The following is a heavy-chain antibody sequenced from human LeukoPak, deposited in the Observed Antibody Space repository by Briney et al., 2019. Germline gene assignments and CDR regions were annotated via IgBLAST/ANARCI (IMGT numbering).Heavy chain of an antibody. CDR2: IYYSGST. Sequence: SETLSLTCTLSGRSISSYYWSWIRQPPGKGLEWIGYIYYSGSTNYNPSLKSRVTISVDTSKNQFSLKLSSVTAADTAVYYCARELSGYSYGPNWFDPWGQGTLVTVSS. CDR1: GRSISSYY. J-gene: IGHJ5*02. V-gene: IGHV4-59*01. CDR3: ARELSGYSYGPNWFDP. D-gene: IGHD5-18*01.